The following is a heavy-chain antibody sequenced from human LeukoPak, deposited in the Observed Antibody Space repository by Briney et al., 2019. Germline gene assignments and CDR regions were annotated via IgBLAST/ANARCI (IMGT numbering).Heavy chain of an antibody. J-gene: IGHJ4*02. V-gene: IGHV4-30-4*01. CDR1: GGSISSGDYY. Sequence: SETLSLTCTVSGGSISSGDYYWSWIRQPPGKGLEWIGYIYYSGSTYYNPSLKSRVTISVDTSKNQFSLKLSSVTAADTAVYYCAREKTGDYYGSGSYFNWGQGTLVTVSS. D-gene: IGHD3-10*01. CDR2: IYYSGST. CDR3: AREKTGDYYGSGSYFN.